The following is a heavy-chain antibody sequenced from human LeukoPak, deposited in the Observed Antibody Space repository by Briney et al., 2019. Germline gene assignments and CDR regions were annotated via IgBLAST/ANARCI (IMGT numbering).Heavy chain of an antibody. CDR3: ARDVWGSSWAYYFDY. CDR2: IKQDGSEK. D-gene: IGHD6-13*01. CDR1: GFTFSSYW. Sequence: QPGGSLGLSCAASGFTFSSYWMSWVRQAPGKGLEWVANIKQDGSEKYYVDSVKGRFTISRDNAKNSLYLQMNSLRAEDTAVYYCARDVWGSSWAYYFDYWGQGTLVTVSS. V-gene: IGHV3-7*01. J-gene: IGHJ4*02.